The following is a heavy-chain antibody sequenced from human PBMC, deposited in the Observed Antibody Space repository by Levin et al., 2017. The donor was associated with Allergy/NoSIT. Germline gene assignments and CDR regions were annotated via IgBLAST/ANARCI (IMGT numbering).Heavy chain of an antibody. Sequence: KISCKASGGTFSSYAFSWVRQAPGQGLEWMGGIIPIFGSANYAQKFQGRVTITADESTSTAYMELSSLRSEDTAVYYCARLYYDTSVYYYPWDYWGQGTLVTVSS. D-gene: IGHD3-22*01. J-gene: IGHJ4*02. CDR2: IIPIFGSA. CDR3: ARLYYDTSVYYYPWDY. V-gene: IGHV1-69*01. CDR1: GGTFSSYA.